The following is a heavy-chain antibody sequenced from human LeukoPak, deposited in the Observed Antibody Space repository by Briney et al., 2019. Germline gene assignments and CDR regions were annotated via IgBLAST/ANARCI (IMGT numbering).Heavy chain of an antibody. D-gene: IGHD3-22*01. CDR1: GGSSNNYY. J-gene: IGHJ4*02. V-gene: IGHV4-4*07. CDR3: ARESGYYYDTSGYTFDY. Sequence: SETLSLTCTVSGGSSNNYYWSWIRQSAGKGLEWIGRIYTSGSTNYNPSLKSRVSMSVDTSKNQFSLRLRSVTASDTAVYYCARESGYYYDTSGYTFDYWAQGILVTVSS. CDR2: IYTSGST.